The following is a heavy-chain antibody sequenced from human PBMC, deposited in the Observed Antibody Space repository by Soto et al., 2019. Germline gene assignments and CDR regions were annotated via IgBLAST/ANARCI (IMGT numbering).Heavy chain of an antibody. CDR1: GGSISSGDYY. D-gene: IGHD5-12*01. J-gene: IGHJ5*02. Sequence: SETLSLTCTFSGGSISSGDYYWSWIRQPPGKGLEWIGYIYYSGSTYYNPSLKSRVTISVDTSKNQFSLKLSSVTAADTAVYYCARDRGYSGHNWFDPWGQGTLVTVSS. CDR2: IYYSGST. V-gene: IGHV4-30-4*01. CDR3: ARDRGYSGHNWFDP.